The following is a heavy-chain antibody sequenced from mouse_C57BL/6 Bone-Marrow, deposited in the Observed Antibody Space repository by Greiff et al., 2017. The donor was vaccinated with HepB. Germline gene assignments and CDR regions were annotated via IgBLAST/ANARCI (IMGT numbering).Heavy chain of an antibody. CDR2: IDPENGDT. D-gene: IGHD2-5*01. CDR3: TYYSNYWYFDV. V-gene: IGHV14-4*01. CDR1: GFNIKDDY. Sequence: VQLQQSGAELVRPGASVKLSCTASGFNIKDDYMHWVKQRPEQGLEWIGWIDPENGDTEYASKFQGKATITADTSTNTADLQLSSLTSEDTAVYYCTYYSNYWYFDVWGTGTTVTVSS. J-gene: IGHJ1*03.